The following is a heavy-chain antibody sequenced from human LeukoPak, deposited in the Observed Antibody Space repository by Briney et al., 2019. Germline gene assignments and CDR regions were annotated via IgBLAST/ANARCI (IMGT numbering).Heavy chain of an antibody. CDR1: GLTFSGSA. J-gene: IGHJ4*02. V-gene: IGHV3-73*01. D-gene: IGHD1-26*01. Sequence: GGSLKLSCAASGLTFSGSAMHWVRQASGKGLEWVGRIRSKANSYATAYAASVKGRFTISRDDSKNTAYLQMNSLKTEDTAVYYCTSPPVGARDYWGQGTLVTVSS. CDR2: IRSKANSYAT. CDR3: TSPPVGARDY.